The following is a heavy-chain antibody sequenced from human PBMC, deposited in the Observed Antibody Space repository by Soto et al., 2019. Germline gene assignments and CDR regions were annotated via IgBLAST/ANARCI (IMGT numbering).Heavy chain of an antibody. Sequence: PSETLSLTCTVSGGSISSYYWSWIRQPPGKGLEWIGYIYYSGSTNYNPSLKSRVTISVDTSKNQFSLKLSSVTAADTAVYYCASSQVSSSRYEDYYYGMDVWGQGTTVTVSS. CDR3: ASSQVSSSRYEDYYYGMDV. V-gene: IGHV4-59*01. J-gene: IGHJ6*02. CDR1: GGSISSYY. CDR2: IYYSGST. D-gene: IGHD6-13*01.